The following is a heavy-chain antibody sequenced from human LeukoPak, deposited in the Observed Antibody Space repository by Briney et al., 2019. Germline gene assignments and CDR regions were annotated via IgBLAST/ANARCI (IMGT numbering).Heavy chain of an antibody. Sequence: SVKVSSKASGGTFSSYAVSWVRQAPGQGLEWMGRIIPIFGTANYAQKFQGRVTITTDESTSTAYMELSSLRSEDTAVYYCARVSDYYDSSGYGFDPWGQGTLVTVSS. D-gene: IGHD3-22*01. CDR1: GGTFSSYA. CDR3: ARVSDYYDSSGYGFDP. V-gene: IGHV1-69*05. J-gene: IGHJ5*02. CDR2: IIPIFGTA.